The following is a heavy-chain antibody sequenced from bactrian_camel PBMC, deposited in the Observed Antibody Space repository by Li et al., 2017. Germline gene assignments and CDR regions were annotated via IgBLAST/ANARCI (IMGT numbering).Heavy chain of an antibody. J-gene: IGHJ4*01. V-gene: IGHV3S1*01. D-gene: IGHD1*01. Sequence: HVQLVESGGGLVQPGESLTLSCVASGFTFSNYWMHWVRQAPGKGLEWVSSIHTGDGRTMSEDSVKDRFTISRDNAKNMLYLQMNSLKSEDTALYYCATAALDYWGQGTQVTVS. CDR1: GFTFSNYW. CDR2: IHTGDGRT. CDR3: ATAALDY.